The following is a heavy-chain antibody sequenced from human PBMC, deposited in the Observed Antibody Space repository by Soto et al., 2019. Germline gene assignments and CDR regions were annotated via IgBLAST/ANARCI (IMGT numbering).Heavy chain of an antibody. CDR2: RRSRTI. CDR1: GFTFSDYY. V-gene: IGHV3-11*01. D-gene: IGHD2-8*01. J-gene: IGHJ4*02. CDR3: ASGTNGAFFVY. Sequence: QVQLVESGGGLVKPGGSLRLSCAASGFTFSDYYMSRRSRTIFYAEAVKGRFTISRDNVKNSLYLQRNSLRAEDTAVYYCASGTNGAFFVYWGQGILVTVSS.